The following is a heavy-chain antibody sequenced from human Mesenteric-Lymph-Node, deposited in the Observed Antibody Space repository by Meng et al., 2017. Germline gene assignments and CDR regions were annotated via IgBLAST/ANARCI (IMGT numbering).Heavy chain of an antibody. D-gene: IGHD5-12*01. Sequence: VQVGEAGGGLVQAGGFLRLSCAASGFTFSSYAMSWVRQAPGKGLEWVSAISGSGGSTYYADSVKGRFTISRDNSKNTLYLQMNSLRAEDTAVYYCAKDSGIYSGYDLDLDPWGQGTLVTVSS. CDR1: GFTFSSYA. V-gene: IGHV3-23*04. CDR3: AKDSGIYSGYDLDLDP. CDR2: ISGSGGST. J-gene: IGHJ5*02.